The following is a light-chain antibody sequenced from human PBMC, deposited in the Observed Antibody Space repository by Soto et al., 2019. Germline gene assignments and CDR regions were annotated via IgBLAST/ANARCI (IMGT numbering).Light chain of an antibody. J-gene: IGKJ4*01. CDR3: QQYYSPFLT. V-gene: IGKV4-1*01. CDR2: WAS. Sequence: DIVMTQSPDSLAVSLGERATINCKSSQSVLYSSNNKNYLAWYQQKPGQPPKLLIYWASTRESGVPDRFSGSGSGTDFTLTISSLQAEDVAVYYCQQYYSPFLTFGGGTKVEIE. CDR1: QSVLYSSNNKNY.